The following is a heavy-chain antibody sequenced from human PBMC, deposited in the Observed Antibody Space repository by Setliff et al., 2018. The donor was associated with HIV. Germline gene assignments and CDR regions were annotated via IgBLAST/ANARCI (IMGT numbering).Heavy chain of an antibody. V-gene: IGHV1-69*13. CDR3: AKTLPTFSTYNWYFDL. CDR2: TMPISGTP. Sequence: SVKVSCKASGGTFSSYAIYWVRQAPGQGLEWMGGTMPISGTPNYAQKFQGRVTITADESTNTAYMELSSLRSEDTAVYYCAKTLPTFSTYNWYFDLWGRGTLVTVSS. D-gene: IGHD3-16*01. CDR1: GGTFSSYA. J-gene: IGHJ2*01.